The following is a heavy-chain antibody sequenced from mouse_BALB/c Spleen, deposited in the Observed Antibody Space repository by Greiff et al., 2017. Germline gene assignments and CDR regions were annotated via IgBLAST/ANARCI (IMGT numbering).Heavy chain of an antibody. D-gene: IGHD3-1*01. CDR2: ISNLAYSI. V-gene: IGHV5-15*02. J-gene: IGHJ4*01. CDR1: GFTFSDYG. CDR3: ARVGLGREAMDY. Sequence: EVQLVESGGGLVQPGGSRKLSCAASGFTFSDYGMAWVRQAPGKGPEWVAFISNLAYSIYYADTVTGRFTISRENAKNTLYLEMSSLRSEDTAMYYCARVGLGREAMDYWGQGTSVTVSS.